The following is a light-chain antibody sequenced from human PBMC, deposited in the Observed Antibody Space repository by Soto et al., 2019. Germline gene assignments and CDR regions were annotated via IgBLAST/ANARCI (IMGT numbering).Light chain of an antibody. CDR1: QSVSSTY. J-gene: IGKJ5*01. Sequence: DIVLTQSPGTLSLSPVERATLSCRASQSVSSTYLAWYQHKPGQAPRLLIYDISSRATGIPDRFSGSVSGTDFTLTITRLEPEDFAVFYCQQYGSSEIIFGQGTRLEIK. CDR2: DIS. V-gene: IGKV3-20*01. CDR3: QQYGSSEII.